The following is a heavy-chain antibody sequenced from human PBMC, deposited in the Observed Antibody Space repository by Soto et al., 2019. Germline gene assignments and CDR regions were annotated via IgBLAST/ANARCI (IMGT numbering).Heavy chain of an antibody. CDR3: ARDQGIAVAGSFDY. J-gene: IGHJ4*02. D-gene: IGHD6-19*01. CDR2: INPNSGGT. Sequence: GASVKVSCKASGYTFTGYYMHWVRQAPGQGLEWMGWINPNSGGTNYAQKFQGWVTMTRDTSISTAYMELSRLRSDDTAVYYCARDQGIAVAGSFDYWGQGTLVTVSS. CDR1: GYTFTGYY. V-gene: IGHV1-2*04.